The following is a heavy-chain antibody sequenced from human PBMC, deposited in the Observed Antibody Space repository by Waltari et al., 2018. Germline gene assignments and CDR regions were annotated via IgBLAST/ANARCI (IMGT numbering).Heavy chain of an antibody. V-gene: IGHV3-48*04. CDR3: ARGARESALEWLWGFDY. D-gene: IGHD3-3*01. CDR1: GFTFSGYS. J-gene: IGHJ4*02. Sequence: EVQLVESGEGLVQPGGSLRLSCAAFGFTFSGYSMHLVRQAPGKGLEWVSHIRSSGGEKSYAESVKGRFTISRDNAKNSLFLQMNSLRVEDTAVYYCARGARESALEWLWGFDYWGQGALVTVSS. CDR2: IRSSGGEK.